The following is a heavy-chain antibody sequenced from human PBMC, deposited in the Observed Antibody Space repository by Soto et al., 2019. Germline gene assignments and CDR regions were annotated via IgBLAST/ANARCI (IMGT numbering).Heavy chain of an antibody. V-gene: IGHV3-53*01. J-gene: IGHJ6*02. CDR2: IYSGGST. CDR3: AREDVMVRGVRTTGASNYYYGLDV. Sequence: GGSLRLSCAASGFTVSSNYMSWVRQAPGKGLEWVSVIYSGGSTYYADSVKGRFTISRDNSKNTLYLQMNSLRAEDTAVYYCAREDVMVRGVRTTGASNYYYGLDVSGQATTVTVSS. CDR1: GFTVSSNY. D-gene: IGHD3-10*01.